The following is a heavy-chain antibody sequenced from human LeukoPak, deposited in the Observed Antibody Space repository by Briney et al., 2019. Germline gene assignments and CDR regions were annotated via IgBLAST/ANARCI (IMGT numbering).Heavy chain of an antibody. Sequence: GESLKISCKGSGYTFTSYDINWVRQATGQGLEWMGWMNPNSGSTGYAQKFQGRVTITRNTSISTAYMELSSLRSEDTAVYYCARGVYCSSTSCYSGSHNWFDPWGQGTLVTVSS. CDR2: MNPNSGST. J-gene: IGHJ5*02. D-gene: IGHD2-2*01. V-gene: IGHV1-8*03. CDR3: ARGVYCSSTSCYSGSHNWFDP. CDR1: GYTFTSYD.